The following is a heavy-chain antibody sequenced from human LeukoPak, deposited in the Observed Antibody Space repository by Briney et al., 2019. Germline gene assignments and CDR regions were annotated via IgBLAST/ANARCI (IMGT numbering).Heavy chain of an antibody. D-gene: IGHD2-15*01. CDR2: INHSGST. V-gene: IGHV4-34*01. Sequence: SETLSLTCGVYGGSFSGYYWSWIRQPPGKGLEWIGEINHSGSTNYNPSLKSRVTISVDTSKNQFSLKLSSVTAADTAVYYCARAIVVVVAATRRNWFDPWGQGTLVTVSS. CDR3: ARAIVVVVAATRRNWFDP. J-gene: IGHJ5*02. CDR1: GGSFSGYY.